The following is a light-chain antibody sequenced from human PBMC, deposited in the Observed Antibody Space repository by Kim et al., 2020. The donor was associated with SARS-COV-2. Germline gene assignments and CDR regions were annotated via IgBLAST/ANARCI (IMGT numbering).Light chain of an antibody. J-gene: IGLJ2*01. Sequence: ATGKTARINWGGNNIGSKSVRWYQQKPGQAPVLVIYYDSDRPSGIPERFSGSNSGNTATLTISRVEAGDEADYYCQVWDSSSDPVVFGGGTQLTVL. V-gene: IGLV3-21*04. CDR3: QVWDSSSDPVV. CDR1: NIGSKS. CDR2: YDS.